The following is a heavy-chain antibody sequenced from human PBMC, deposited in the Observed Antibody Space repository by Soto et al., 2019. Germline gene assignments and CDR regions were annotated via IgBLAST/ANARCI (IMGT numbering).Heavy chain of an antibody. CDR3: TTAGWKVLDAFDI. CDR1: GFTFSNAW. V-gene: IGHV3-15*01. CDR2: IKSKTDGGTT. Sequence: GGSLRLSCAASGFTFSNAWMSWVRQAPGKGLEWVGRIKSKTDGGTTDYAAPVKGRFTISRDDSKNTLYLQMNSLKTEDTAVYYCTTAGWKVLDAFDIWGQGTMVTVSS. D-gene: IGHD1-1*01. J-gene: IGHJ3*02.